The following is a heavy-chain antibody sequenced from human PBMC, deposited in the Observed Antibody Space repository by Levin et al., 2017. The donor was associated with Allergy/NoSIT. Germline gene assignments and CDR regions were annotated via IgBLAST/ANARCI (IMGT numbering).Heavy chain of an antibody. Sequence: GGSLRLSCAASGFTFSSYAMSWVRQAPGKGLEWVSAISGSGGSTYYADSVKGRFTISRDNSKNTLYLQMNSLRAEDTAVYYCAKDIDVADYDFWSGKEYFQHWGQGTLVTVSS. CDR2: ISGSGGST. CDR1: GFTFSSYA. J-gene: IGHJ1*01. V-gene: IGHV3-23*01. CDR3: AKDIDVADYDFWSGKEYFQH. D-gene: IGHD3-3*01.